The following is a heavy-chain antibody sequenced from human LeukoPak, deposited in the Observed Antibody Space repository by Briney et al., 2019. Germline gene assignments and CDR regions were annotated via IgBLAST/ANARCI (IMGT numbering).Heavy chain of an antibody. CDR2: ISGSGGST. CDR3: ARGASVVAGSDNAFDI. V-gene: IGHV3-23*01. J-gene: IGHJ3*02. CDR1: GFTFSSYA. Sequence: GGSLRPSCAASGFTFSSYAMSWVRQAPGKGLEWVSAISGSGGSTYYADSVKGRFTISRDNSKNTLYLHMNSLRADDTAVYYCARGASVVAGSDNAFDIWGQGTMVTVSS. D-gene: IGHD6-19*01.